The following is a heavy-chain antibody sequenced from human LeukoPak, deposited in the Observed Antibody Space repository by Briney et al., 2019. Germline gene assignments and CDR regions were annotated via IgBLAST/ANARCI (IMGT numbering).Heavy chain of an antibody. V-gene: IGHV4-39*07. CDR1: GASISSGSNY. CDR2: IYSSGST. Sequence: PSETLSLTCSVSGASISSGSNYWGWIRQPPGKTLEWIGSIYSSGSTYYNPSLKSRVIIIIDTPKNHFSLTLSSVTAADTAVYYCARDTPFENIVVVVAAPEYFDYWGQGTLVTVSS. D-gene: IGHD2-15*01. CDR3: ARDTPFENIVVVVAAPEYFDY. J-gene: IGHJ4*02.